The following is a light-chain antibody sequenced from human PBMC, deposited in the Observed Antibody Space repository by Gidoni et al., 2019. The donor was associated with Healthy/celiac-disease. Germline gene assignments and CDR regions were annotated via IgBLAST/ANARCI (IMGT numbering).Light chain of an antibody. CDR2: DDS. Sequence: YVLTQPRAVAVAPGKTARTTCGGNNIGSKSVHWYQQKPGQAPVLVVYDDSDRPSGIPARFSGSNSGNPATLTISRVAAGDEADYYCPVWDSSRDHVVFGGGTKLTVL. CDR3: PVWDSSRDHVV. V-gene: IGLV3-21*03. CDR1: NIGSKS. J-gene: IGLJ2*01.